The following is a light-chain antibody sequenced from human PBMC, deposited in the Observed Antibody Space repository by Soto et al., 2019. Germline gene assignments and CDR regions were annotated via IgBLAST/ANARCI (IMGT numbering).Light chain of an antibody. Sequence: DIEMTQSPSTMSASVGDRVTITCRASLSIGSGLACYQQKPGRAPKLLIYEASNLASGVPSRFSVSGSGTEFTLTISSLQPNDFADYYCQRYNTYFPTFGQGTKVEV. CDR2: EAS. V-gene: IGKV1-5*01. CDR1: LSIGSG. J-gene: IGKJ1*01. CDR3: QRYNTYFPT.